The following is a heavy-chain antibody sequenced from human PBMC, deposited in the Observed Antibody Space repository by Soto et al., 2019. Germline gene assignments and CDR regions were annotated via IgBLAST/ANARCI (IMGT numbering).Heavy chain of an antibody. CDR3: ARGWAWSYYDYVWGSYRSWYFDY. D-gene: IGHD3-16*02. J-gene: IGHJ4*02. V-gene: IGHV4-34*01. CDR2: INHSGST. CDR1: GGSFSGYY. Sequence: SETLSLTCAVYGGSFSGYYWSWIRQPPGKGLEWIGEINHSGSTNYNPSLKSRVTISVDTSKNQFSLKLSSVTAADTAVYYCARGWAWSYYDYVWGSYRSWYFDYWGQGTLVTVS.